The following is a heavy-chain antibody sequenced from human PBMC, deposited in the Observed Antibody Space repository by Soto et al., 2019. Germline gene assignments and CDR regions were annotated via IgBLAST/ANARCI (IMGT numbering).Heavy chain of an antibody. CDR2: ISGSGGST. J-gene: IGHJ6*02. CDR3: AKGQGLRSNYYGMDV. V-gene: IGHV3-23*01. CDR1: GFTFSSYA. Sequence: LRLSCAASGFTFSSYAMSWVRQAPGKGLEWVSAISGSGGSTYYADSVKGRFTISRDNSKNTLYLQMNSLRAEDTAVYYCAKGQGLRSNYYGMDVWGQGTTVTVSS. D-gene: IGHD5-12*01.